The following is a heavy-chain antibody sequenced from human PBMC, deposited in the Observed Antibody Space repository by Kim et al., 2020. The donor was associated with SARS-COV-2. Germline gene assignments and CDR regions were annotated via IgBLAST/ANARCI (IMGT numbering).Heavy chain of an antibody. J-gene: IGHJ6*02. V-gene: IGHV3-11*01. CDR2: ISSSGSTI. D-gene: IGHD3-3*01. Sequence: VGSLRLSCAASGFTFSDYYMSWIRQAPGKGLEWVSYISSSGSTIYYADSVKGRFTISRDNAKNSLYLQMNSLRAEDTAVYCCARENSHITIFGVVTRIGMDVWGQGTTVTVSS. CDR1: GFTFSDYY. CDR3: ARENSHITIFGVVTRIGMDV.